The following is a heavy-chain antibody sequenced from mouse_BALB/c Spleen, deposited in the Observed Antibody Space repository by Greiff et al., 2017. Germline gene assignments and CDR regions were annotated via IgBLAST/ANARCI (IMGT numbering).Heavy chain of an antibody. CDR3: ARGGRYGIDY. CDR1: GYSFTSYW. J-gene: IGHJ2*01. V-gene: IGHV1S127*01. D-gene: IGHD2-14*01. Sequence: QVQLQQSGPQLVRPGASVKISCKASGYSFTSYWMHWVKQRPGQGLEWIGMIDPSDSETRLNQKFKDKATLTVDKSSSTAYMQLSSPTSEDSAVYYCARGGRYGIDYWGQGTTLTVSS. CDR2: IDPSDSET.